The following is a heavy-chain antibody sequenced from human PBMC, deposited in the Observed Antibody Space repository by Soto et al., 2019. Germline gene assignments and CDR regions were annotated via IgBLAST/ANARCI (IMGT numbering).Heavy chain of an antibody. V-gene: IGHV3-11*01. D-gene: IGHD6-19*01. Sequence: PGGSLRLSCTASGFTFSNYYMICVRQAPEKGLEWVSSISIRDLPIYYADSVKGRFTISRDNAKNSLFLHMSSLGAADTAVYYCARVSATGWHVNGRDYFDHWGQVTLGTVAS. J-gene: IGHJ4*02. CDR2: ISIRDLPI. CDR3: ARVSATGWHVNGRDYFDH. CDR1: GFTFSNYY.